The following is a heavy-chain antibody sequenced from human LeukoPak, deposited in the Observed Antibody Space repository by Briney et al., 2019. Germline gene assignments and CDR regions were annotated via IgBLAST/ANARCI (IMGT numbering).Heavy chain of an antibody. CDR3: AEGSGWYYYGMDV. CDR2: ISYDGSDK. CDR1: GLTFSSQG. D-gene: IGHD6-19*01. Sequence: PGGSLRLSCVASGLTFSSQGMHWVRQAPGKGPEWVAIISYDGSDKYYADSVKGRFTISRDNSKNTLYLQMNSLRAEDTAVYYCAEGSGWYYYGMDVWGQGTTVTVSS. J-gene: IGHJ6*02. V-gene: IGHV3-30*18.